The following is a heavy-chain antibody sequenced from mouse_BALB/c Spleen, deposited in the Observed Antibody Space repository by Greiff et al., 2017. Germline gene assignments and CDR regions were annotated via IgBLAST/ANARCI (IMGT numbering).Heavy chain of an antibody. J-gene: IGHJ2*01. Sequence: VQLQQSGPGLVKPSQSLSLTCTVTGYSITSDYAWNWIRQFPGNKLEWMGYISYSGSTSYNPSLKSRISITRDTSKNQFFLQLNSVTTEDTATYYCARSYMITTRFDYWGQGTTLTVSS. CDR2: ISYSGST. D-gene: IGHD2-4*01. V-gene: IGHV3-2*02. CDR1: GYSITSDYA. CDR3: ARSYMITTRFDY.